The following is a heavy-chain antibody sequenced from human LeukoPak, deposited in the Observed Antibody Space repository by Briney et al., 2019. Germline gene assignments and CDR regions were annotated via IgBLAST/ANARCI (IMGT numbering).Heavy chain of an antibody. CDR2: INPNSGGT. CDR1: GGTFTSYA. Sequence: ASVKVSCKVSGGTFTSYAISWVRQAPGQGLEWMGWINPNSGGTNYAQKFQGRVTMTRDTSISTAYMELSRLRSDDTAVYYRARGKYNWNNPTIDYWGQGTLVTVSS. J-gene: IGHJ4*02. V-gene: IGHV1-2*02. CDR3: ARGKYNWNNPTIDY. D-gene: IGHD1/OR15-1a*01.